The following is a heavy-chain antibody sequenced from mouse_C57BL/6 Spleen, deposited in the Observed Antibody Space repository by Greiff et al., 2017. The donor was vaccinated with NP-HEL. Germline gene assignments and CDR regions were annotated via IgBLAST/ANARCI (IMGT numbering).Heavy chain of an antibody. CDR3: TKGSDFDY. V-gene: IGHV14-1*01. J-gene: IGHJ2*01. Sequence: DVKLVESGAELVRPGASVKLSCTASGFNIKDYYMPWVKQRPEQGLEWIGRIDPEDGDTEYAPEFQGKATMTADTSSNTSYPQLSSLASEDTAVYYCTKGSDFDYWGQGTTLTVSS. CDR2: IDPEDGDT. CDR1: GFNIKDYY.